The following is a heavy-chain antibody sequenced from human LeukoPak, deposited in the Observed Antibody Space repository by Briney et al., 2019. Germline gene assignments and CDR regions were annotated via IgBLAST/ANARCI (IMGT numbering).Heavy chain of an antibody. D-gene: IGHD4-11*01. V-gene: IGHV4-59*01. Sequence: SETLSLTCTVSGGSISSYYWSWIRQPPGKGLEWIGYIYYSGSTNYNPSLKSRVTISVDTSKNQFSLKLSSVTAADTAVYYCARDSYYSNEGYYYYYMDVWGKGTTVTVSS. CDR3: ARDSYYSNEGYYYYYMDV. J-gene: IGHJ6*03. CDR2: IYYSGST. CDR1: GGSISSYY.